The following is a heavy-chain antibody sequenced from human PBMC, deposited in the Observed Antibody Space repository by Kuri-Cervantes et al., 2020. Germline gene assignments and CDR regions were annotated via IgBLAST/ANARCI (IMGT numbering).Heavy chain of an antibody. J-gene: IGHJ4*02. CDR2: ISGSGGST. CDR3: ARDLVGYSYGDY. D-gene: IGHD5-18*01. V-gene: IGHV3-23*01. CDR1: GFTFSSYA. Sequence: GESLKISCAASGFTFSSYAMSWVRQAPGKGLEWVSAISGSGGSTYYADSVKGRFTISRDNSKNTLYLQMNSLRAEDTAVYYCARDLVGYSYGDYWGQGTLVTVSS.